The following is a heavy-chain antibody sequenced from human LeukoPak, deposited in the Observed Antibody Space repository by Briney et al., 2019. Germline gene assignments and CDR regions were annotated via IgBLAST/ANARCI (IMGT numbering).Heavy chain of an antibody. CDR3: ARSSDYGDYD. J-gene: IGHJ4*02. D-gene: IGHD4-17*01. V-gene: IGHV4-31*03. CDR2: IYYSGRT. Sequence: PSETLSLTCTVTGGSVNSGGYYWTWIRQHPGKGLEWLGYIYYSGRTYYNPSLKSRITISLDTSKNQFSLNLTSVSAADTAFYFCARSSDYGDYDWGQGTLITVSS. CDR1: GGSVNSGGYY.